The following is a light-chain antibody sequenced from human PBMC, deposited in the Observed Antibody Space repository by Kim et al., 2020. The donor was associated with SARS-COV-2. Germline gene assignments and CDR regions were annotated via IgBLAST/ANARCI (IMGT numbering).Light chain of an antibody. CDR3: TSYAIGNTWV. V-gene: IGLV2-14*01. J-gene: IGLJ3*02. Sequence: GQSITISCTGTSSDIGAYNYVSWCQHHPGKAPKVIIFEVTKRPSGVSNRFSGSKSANTASLTISGLQAEDEADYYCTSYAIGNTWVFGGGTKVTVL. CDR2: EVT. CDR1: SSDIGAYNY.